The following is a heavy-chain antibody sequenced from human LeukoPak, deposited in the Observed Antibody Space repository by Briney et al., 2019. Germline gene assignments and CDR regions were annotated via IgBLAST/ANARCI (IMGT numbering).Heavy chain of an antibody. CDR1: GYTFTCYY. CDR2: INPNSGGT. J-gene: IGHJ4*02. D-gene: IGHD6-19*01. CDR3: ARDSSSGWYAPDY. V-gene: IGHV1-2*02. Sequence: GASVKVSCKASGYTFTCYYMHWVRQAPGQGLEWMGWINPNSGGTNYAQKFQGRVTMTRDTSISTAYMELSRLRSDDTAVYYCARDSSSGWYAPDYWGQGTLVTVSS.